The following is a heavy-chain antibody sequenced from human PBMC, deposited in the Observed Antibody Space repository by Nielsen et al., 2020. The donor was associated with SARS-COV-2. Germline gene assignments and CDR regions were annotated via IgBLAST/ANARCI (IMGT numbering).Heavy chain of an antibody. CDR2: IGTAGDT. J-gene: IGHJ6*02. CDR1: GFTFSSYD. CDR3: ARGGVDTSMCVGYYGMDV. Sequence: GESLKISCAASGFTFSSYDMHWVRQATGKGLEWVSAIGTAGDTYYPGSVKGRFTISKENAKNSLYLQMNSLRAGDTAVYYCARGGVDTSMCVGYYGMDVWGQGTTVTVSS. D-gene: IGHD5-18*01. V-gene: IGHV3-13*01.